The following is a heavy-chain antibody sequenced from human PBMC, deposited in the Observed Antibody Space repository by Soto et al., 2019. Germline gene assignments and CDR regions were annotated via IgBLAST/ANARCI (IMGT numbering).Heavy chain of an antibody. D-gene: IGHD6-6*01. Sequence: GGSLRLSCAASGFTFSSYSMNWVRQAPGKGLEWVSSISSSSSYIYYADSVKGRFTISRDNAKNSLYLQMNSLRAEDTAAYYCARVDVGIADRPEDYWGQGTLVTVSS. CDR1: GFTFSSYS. CDR2: ISSSSSYI. J-gene: IGHJ4*02. CDR3: ARVDVGIADRPEDY. V-gene: IGHV3-21*01.